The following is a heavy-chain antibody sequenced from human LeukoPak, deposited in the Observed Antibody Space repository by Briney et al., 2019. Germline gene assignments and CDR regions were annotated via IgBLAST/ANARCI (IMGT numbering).Heavy chain of an antibody. V-gene: IGHV3-7*01. CDR3: ARVPWGIAARPFPFDY. J-gene: IGHJ4*02. D-gene: IGHD6-6*01. CDR2: IKQDGSEK. CDR1: GFTFSSYW. Sequence: GGSLRLSCAASGFTFSSYWMSWVRQAPGKGLEWVANIKQDGSEKYYVDPVKSRFTISRDNAKNSLYLQMNSLRAEDTAVYYCARVPWGIAARPFPFDYWGQGTLVSVSS.